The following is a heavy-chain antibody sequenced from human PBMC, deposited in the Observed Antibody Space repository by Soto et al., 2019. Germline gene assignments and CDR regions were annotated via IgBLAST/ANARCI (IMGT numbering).Heavy chain of an antibody. CDR2: MNPTSGNT. CDR3: ARLGYCSGGSCRRGNWFDA. J-gene: IGHJ5*02. Sequence: GPSVTLSCNASGDTFTSYEVSWVRQATEQGLDWMGWMNPTSGNTGYAQKFQGRVTMTRNTSISTGYMELSSLRSEDTAVYYCARLGYCSGGSCRRGNWFDAWGQGTLVTVSS. V-gene: IGHV1-8*01. CDR1: GDTFTSYE. D-gene: IGHD2-15*01.